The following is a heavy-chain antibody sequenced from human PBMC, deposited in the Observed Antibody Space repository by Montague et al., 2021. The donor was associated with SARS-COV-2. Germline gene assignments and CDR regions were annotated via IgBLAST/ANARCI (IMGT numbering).Heavy chain of an antibody. V-gene: IGHV4-39*01. CDR1: GGSFSSSTYY. CDR2: IYYRGST. D-gene: IGHD5-24*01. CDR3: ARQGRDGYNTYYFDY. J-gene: IGHJ4*02. Sequence: SETLSLTCTVSGGSFSSSTYYWAWIRQPPGKGLEWIGSIYYRGSTYYNPSLKSRVFISVDTSKKQFSLKLSSVTAADTAVYYCARQGRDGYNTYYFDYWGQGTLVTVSS.